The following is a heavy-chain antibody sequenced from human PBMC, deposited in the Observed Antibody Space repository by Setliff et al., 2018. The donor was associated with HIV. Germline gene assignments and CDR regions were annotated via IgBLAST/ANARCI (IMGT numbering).Heavy chain of an antibody. CDR3: ARESPHGGDYILTTYYMDV. CDR1: GGSFSGYF. J-gene: IGHJ6*03. Sequence: ASATLSLTCAVYGGSFSGYFCIWVRQPPGKGLEWIGEIYHSGSTNYSPSLKSRVSISVDTSKNQFSLKLSSVTAADTAVYYCARESPHGGDYILTTYYMDVWGKGTTVTVSS. V-gene: IGHV4-34*01. D-gene: IGHD2-21*01. CDR2: IYHSGST.